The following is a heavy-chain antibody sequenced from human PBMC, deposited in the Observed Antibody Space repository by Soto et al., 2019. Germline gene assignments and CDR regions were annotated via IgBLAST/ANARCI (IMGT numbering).Heavy chain of an antibody. J-gene: IGHJ3*02. CDR1: GFTFSSYA. CDR3: AKDLTIFGVGNAGGDAFDI. D-gene: IGHD3-3*01. CDR2: ISGRGGST. Sequence: EVQLLESGGGLVQPGGSLRLSCAASGFTFSSYAMSWVRQAPGKGLELVSAISGRGGSTYYADSVKDRFTMSSDNAKNTLYLQVHSVRAEDTAVYYCAKDLTIFGVGNAGGDAFDIWGQGTMVTVSS. V-gene: IGHV3-23*01.